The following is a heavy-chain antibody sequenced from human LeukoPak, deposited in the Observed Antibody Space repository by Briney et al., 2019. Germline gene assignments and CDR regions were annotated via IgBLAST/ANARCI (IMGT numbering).Heavy chain of an antibody. V-gene: IGHV4-34*01. Sequence: SETLSLTCAVYGGSFSGYYWSWIRQPPGKGLEWIGEINHSGSTNYNPSLKSRVTISVDTSKNQFSLNLSSVTAADTAIYYCARQLRGAYYYFDYWGQGTLVTVSS. CDR1: GGSFSGYY. CDR2: INHSGST. D-gene: IGHD3-10*01. J-gene: IGHJ4*02. CDR3: ARQLRGAYYYFDY.